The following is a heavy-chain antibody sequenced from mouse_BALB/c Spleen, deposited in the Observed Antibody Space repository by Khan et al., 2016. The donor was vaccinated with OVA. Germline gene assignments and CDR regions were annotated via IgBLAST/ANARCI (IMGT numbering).Heavy chain of an antibody. CDR1: GYTFINYW. V-gene: IGHV1-7*01. Sequence: QVQLQQSGAELAKPGASVKMSCKASGYTFINYWILWVKQRPGQGLEWIGYINPSTGYTEYNQNFKDKATLTADKSSSTAYMQLSSLTSEASAVYYCARRGLRWDFDYGGQGTTLTVSS. D-gene: IGHD1-1*01. CDR3: ARRGLRWDFDY. J-gene: IGHJ2*01. CDR2: INPSTGYT.